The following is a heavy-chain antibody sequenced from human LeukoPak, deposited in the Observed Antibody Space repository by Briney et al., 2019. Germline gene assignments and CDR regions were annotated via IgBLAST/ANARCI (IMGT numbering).Heavy chain of an antibody. CDR2: HYYKSKWYN. Sequence: SQPLSLPCGISGDSDSTNSVVWNWIRQSPSRGLEGLGRHYYKSKWYNDYAVSVKSRITINPDTSKNQFSLQLNSVAPDDTAVYYCARDRSWAMDYWGQGTLVTVSS. D-gene: IGHD3-16*01. CDR3: ARDRSWAMDY. CDR1: GDSDSTNSVV. V-gene: IGHV6-1*01. J-gene: IGHJ4*02.